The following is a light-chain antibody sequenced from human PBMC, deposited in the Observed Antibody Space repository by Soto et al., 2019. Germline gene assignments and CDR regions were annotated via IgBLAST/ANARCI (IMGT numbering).Light chain of an antibody. J-gene: IGKJ1*01. CDR1: QSIRSG. CDR2: KSS. V-gene: IGKV1-5*03. Sequence: DIQMTQSPSTLSASVGDRVTITCRASQSIRSGLAWYQQKPGKAPKLLIYKSSSLESGVPSRFSGRGSGTECTLNISSLQHDDFAPYYCQQYNSYPCTFGQGTKVEIK. CDR3: QQYNSYPCT.